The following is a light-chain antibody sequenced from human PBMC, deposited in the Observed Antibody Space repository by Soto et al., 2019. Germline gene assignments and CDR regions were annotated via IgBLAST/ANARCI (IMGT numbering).Light chain of an antibody. J-gene: IGKJ1*01. CDR2: GTS. CDR3: QQYGGSRWT. CDR1: QTVASNY. V-gene: IGKV3-20*01. Sequence: EIVFTQAPGTRSLSPWERATLSCRASQTVASNYFAWYQQRPGQAPRLLIYGTSSRATGIPDRFSGSGSGTDFTLTISRLDPEDFAVYYCQQYGGSRWTFGQGTKVDIK.